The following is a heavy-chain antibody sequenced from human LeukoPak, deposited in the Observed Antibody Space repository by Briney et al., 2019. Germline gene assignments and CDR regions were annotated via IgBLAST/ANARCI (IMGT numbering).Heavy chain of an antibody. Sequence: PGGSLRLSCAASGFTFSNYAMSWVRQAPGKGLEWVSAISGNGGSTYYADSVKGRFTISRDNSKHTLYLQMNSLRAEDTAVYYCAKEGNYCSSTSCYSGWFDPWGQGTLVTVSS. J-gene: IGHJ5*02. CDR1: GFTFSNYA. D-gene: IGHD2-2*01. CDR2: ISGNGGST. V-gene: IGHV3-23*01. CDR3: AKEGNYCSSTSCYSGWFDP.